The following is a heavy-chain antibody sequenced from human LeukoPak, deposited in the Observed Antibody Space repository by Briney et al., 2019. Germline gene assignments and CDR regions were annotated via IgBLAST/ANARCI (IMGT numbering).Heavy chain of an antibody. V-gene: IGHV1-69*05. J-gene: IGHJ5*02. CDR3: ARDPTYYTIFGVALKAKNWFDP. Sequence: SVKVSCKASGYTFTGYYMHWVRQAPGQGLEWMGGIIPIFGTANYAQKFQGRVTITTDESTSTAYMELSSLRSEDTAVYYCARDPTYYTIFGVALKAKNWFDPWGQGTLVTVSS. CDR1: GYTFTGYY. CDR2: IIPIFGTA. D-gene: IGHD3-3*01.